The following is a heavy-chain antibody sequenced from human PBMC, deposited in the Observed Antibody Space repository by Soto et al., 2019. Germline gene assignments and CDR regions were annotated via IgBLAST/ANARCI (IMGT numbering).Heavy chain of an antibody. CDR2: IYHSGST. CDR3: ARDPAYYDSSGDSGTLNNWFDP. D-gene: IGHD3-22*01. J-gene: IGHJ5*02. CDR1: GGSISSSNW. V-gene: IGHV4-4*02. Sequence: SETLSLTCAVSGGSISSSNWWSWVRQPPGKGLEWIGEIYHSGSTNYNPSLKSRVTISVAKSKNQFSLKLSSVTAADTAVYYCARDPAYYDSSGDSGTLNNWFDPWGQGTLVTVSS.